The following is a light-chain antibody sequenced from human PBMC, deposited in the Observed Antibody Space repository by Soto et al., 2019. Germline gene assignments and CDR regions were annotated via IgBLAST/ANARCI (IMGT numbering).Light chain of an antibody. CDR1: QSVRNN. CDR3: QQYNHWRT. V-gene: IGKV3-15*01. Sequence: EIVLTQSPGTLSLSPGERATLSCRASQSVRNNYLAWYQQKPGQAPRLLIYGASTRATGIPARFSGSGSGTEFTLTISSLQSEDFAVYYCQQYNHWRTFGQGTKVDIK. J-gene: IGKJ1*01. CDR2: GAS.